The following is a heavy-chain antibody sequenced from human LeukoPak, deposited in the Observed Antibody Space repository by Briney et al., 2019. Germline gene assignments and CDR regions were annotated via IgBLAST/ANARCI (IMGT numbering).Heavy chain of an antibody. D-gene: IGHD1-26*01. CDR1: GYSFTSYW. CDR2: IYPGDSDT. V-gene: IGHV5-51*01. J-gene: IGHJ6*02. CDR3: VRKGMRGSSYYYYGMDV. Sequence: GESLKISCKGSGYSFTSYWIGWVRQMPGKGLEWMGIIYPGDSDTRYSPSFQGQVTISADKSISTAYLQWSSLKASDTAMYYCVRKGMRGSSYYYYGMDVWGQGTTVTVSS.